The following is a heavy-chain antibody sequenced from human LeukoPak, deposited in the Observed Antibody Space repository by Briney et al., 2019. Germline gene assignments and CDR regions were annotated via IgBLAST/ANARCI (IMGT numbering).Heavy chain of an antibody. Sequence: PGGSLRLSCGASGFTLSSYWVSWVRQAPGKGLEWVANIKQGGSEKYYGDSVEGRFTISRGNAKNSLYLQMNSLRAEDTAVYYCARDPRSYYDYVWGSYRLKYFDYWGQGTLVTVSS. CDR1: GFTLSSYW. CDR3: ARDPRSYYDYVWGSYRLKYFDY. CDR2: IKQGGSEK. J-gene: IGHJ4*02. D-gene: IGHD3-16*02. V-gene: IGHV3-7*03.